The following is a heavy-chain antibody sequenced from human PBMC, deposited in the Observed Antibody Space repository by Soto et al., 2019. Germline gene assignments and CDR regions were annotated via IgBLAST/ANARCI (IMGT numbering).Heavy chain of an antibody. V-gene: IGHV4-30-2*01. CDR2: MYHSGST. CDR3: ARGHSSGWIDAFDI. J-gene: IGHJ3*02. D-gene: IGHD6-19*01. CDR1: GGSISSGGYS. Sequence: SETLSLTCAVSGGSISSGGYSWSWIRQPPGKGLEWIGYMYHSGSTYYNPSLKSRVTISIDRSKNQFSLKLSSVTAADTAVYYCARGHSSGWIDAFDIWGQGTMVTVSS.